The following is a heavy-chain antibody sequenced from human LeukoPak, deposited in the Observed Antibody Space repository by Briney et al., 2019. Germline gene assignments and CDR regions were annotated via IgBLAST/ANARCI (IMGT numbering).Heavy chain of an antibody. CDR1: GFTFSSYA. D-gene: IGHD3-10*01. J-gene: IGHJ4*02. V-gene: IGHV4-34*01. Sequence: GSLRLSCAASGFTFSSYAMSWVRQAPGKGLEWIGEINHSGSTNYNPSLKSRVTISVDTSKNQFSLKLSSVTAADTAVYYCARNYMVRGVIEYWGQGTLVTVSS. CDR3: ARNYMVRGVIEY. CDR2: INHSGST.